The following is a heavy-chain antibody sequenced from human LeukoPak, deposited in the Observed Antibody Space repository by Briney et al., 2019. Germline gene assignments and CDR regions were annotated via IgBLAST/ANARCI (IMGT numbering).Heavy chain of an antibody. V-gene: IGHV4-4*07. D-gene: IGHD3-10*01. CDR2: IYSSGST. J-gene: IGHJ4*02. Sequence: SETLSLTCTVSGGSITNYYWNWIRQPAGKGLGWIGRIYSSGSTDYNPSLKSRLTMSVDTSKNQFPLNLNSVTAADSAVYYCARARGRLLLVDYWGQGTPVTVSS. CDR3: ARARGRLLLVDY. CDR1: GGSITNYY.